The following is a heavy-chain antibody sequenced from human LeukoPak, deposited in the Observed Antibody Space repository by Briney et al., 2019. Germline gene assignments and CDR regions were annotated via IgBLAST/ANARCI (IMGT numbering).Heavy chain of an antibody. J-gene: IGHJ6*03. Sequence: GGSLRLSCAATGFTFSGHSMGWVRQAPGRGLEWVSHITSGGTVYYADSVKGRFTISRDNAKNSVYLQMNSLRAEDTAVYYCAKVGSGSYYNDYYYYMDIWGKGTTVTVSS. V-gene: IGHV3-48*01. CDR2: ITSGGTV. D-gene: IGHD3-10*01. CDR1: GFTFSGHS. CDR3: AKVGSGSYYNDYYYYMDI.